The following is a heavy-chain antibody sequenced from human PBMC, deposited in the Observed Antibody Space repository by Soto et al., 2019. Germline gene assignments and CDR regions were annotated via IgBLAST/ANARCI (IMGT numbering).Heavy chain of an antibody. CDR2: IYYSGST. CDR3: ARVVSGYDRLIYYYYYYMDV. J-gene: IGHJ6*03. D-gene: IGHD5-12*01. Sequence: PSETLSLTCTVSGGSISSGGYYWSWIRQHPGKGLEWIGYIYYSGSTYYNPSLKSRVTISVDTSKNQFSLKLSSVTAADTAVYYCARVVSGYDRLIYYYYYYMDVWGKGTTVTVSS. V-gene: IGHV4-31*03. CDR1: GGSISSGGYY.